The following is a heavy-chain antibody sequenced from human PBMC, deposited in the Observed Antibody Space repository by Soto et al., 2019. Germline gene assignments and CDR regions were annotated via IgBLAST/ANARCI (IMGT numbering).Heavy chain of an antibody. J-gene: IGHJ4*02. CDR2: IKQDGSEK. CDR3: ARAVGASLAVQYYFDY. D-gene: IGHD1-26*01. Sequence: PGGSLRLSCAASGFTFSSYWMSWVRQAPGKGLEWVANIKQDGSEKYYVDSVKGRFTISRDNAKNSLYLQMTSLRAEDTAVYYCARAVGASLAVQYYFDYWGQGTLVTVSS. V-gene: IGHV3-7*05. CDR1: GFTFSSYW.